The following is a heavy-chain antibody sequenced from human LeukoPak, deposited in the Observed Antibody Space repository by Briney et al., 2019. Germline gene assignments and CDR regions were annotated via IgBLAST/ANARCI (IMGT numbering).Heavy chain of an antibody. Sequence: ASVKVSCTASGYTFTSYAMHWVRQAPGQRLEWMGWINAGNGNTKYSQKFQGRVTITRDTSASTAYMELSSLRSEDTAVYYCARPGYSSGFDAFDIWGQGTMVTVSS. D-gene: IGHD6-19*01. V-gene: IGHV1-3*01. CDR3: ARPGYSSGFDAFDI. CDR2: INAGNGNT. CDR1: GYTFTSYA. J-gene: IGHJ3*02.